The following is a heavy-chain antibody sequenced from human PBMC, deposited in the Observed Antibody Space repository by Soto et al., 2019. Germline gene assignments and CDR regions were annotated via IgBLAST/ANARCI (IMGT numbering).Heavy chain of an antibody. V-gene: IGHV3-13*01. J-gene: IGHJ6*02. CDR2: IGTAGDT. CDR1: GFTFSSYD. CDR3: ARDLHDYGGYYGMDV. D-gene: IGHD4-17*01. Sequence: GGSLRLSCAASGFTFSSYDMHWVRQATGKGLEWVSAIGTAGDTYYPGSVKGRFTISRENAKNSLYLQMNSLRAEDTAVYYCARDLHDYGGYYGMDVWGQGTTVTVSS.